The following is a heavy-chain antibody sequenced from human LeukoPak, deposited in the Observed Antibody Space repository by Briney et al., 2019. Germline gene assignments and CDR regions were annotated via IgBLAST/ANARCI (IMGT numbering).Heavy chain of an antibody. CDR3: ARALVARAYYYGMDV. V-gene: IGHV4-59*01. CDR2: MYYSGSS. CDR1: GGSISSYY. Sequence: SETLSRTCPVSGGSISSYYWSWIRQPPGKGLGWIGYMYYSGSSNYNPSHKSRATISVDTSKHQFSLKLRSATAADTAVYYCARALVARAYYYGMDVWGQGTTVTVSS. D-gene: IGHD5-12*01. J-gene: IGHJ6*02.